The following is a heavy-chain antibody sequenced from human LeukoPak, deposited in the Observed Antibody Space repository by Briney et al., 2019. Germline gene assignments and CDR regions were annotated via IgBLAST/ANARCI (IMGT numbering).Heavy chain of an antibody. CDR2: ISSSSSYI. V-gene: IGHV3-21*01. Sequence: GGSLRLSCAASGFTFSNYSMNGVRQAPGKGLEWVSSISSSSSYIYYADSVKGRFTISRDNAKNSLYLQMNSLRAEDTALYYCARDLDSSGYFEYWGQGTLVTVSS. CDR3: ARDLDSSGYFEY. J-gene: IGHJ4*02. CDR1: GFTFSNYS. D-gene: IGHD3-22*01.